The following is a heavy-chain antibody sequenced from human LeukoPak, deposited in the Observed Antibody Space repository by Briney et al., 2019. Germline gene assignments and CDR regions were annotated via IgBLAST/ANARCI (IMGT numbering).Heavy chain of an antibody. CDR3: AKDHYDNWFDP. D-gene: IGHD3-16*01. CDR1: GFNFSNYA. Sequence: GGSLRLSCAASGFNFSNYAMSWVRQAPGKGLEWVSAISGSGGRTYYADSVKGRFTISRDNSKSTLYLQMNRLRADDTAIYYCAKDHYDNWFDPWGQGTLVTVSS. V-gene: IGHV3-23*01. J-gene: IGHJ5*02. CDR2: ISGSGGRT.